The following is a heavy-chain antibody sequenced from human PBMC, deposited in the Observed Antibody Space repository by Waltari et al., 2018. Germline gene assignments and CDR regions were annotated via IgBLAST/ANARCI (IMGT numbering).Heavy chain of an antibody. D-gene: IGHD4-17*01. CDR2: IYPGDSET. CDR1: GYSFTSYW. CDR3: AVTWDVVDYLPYYFDY. Sequence: EVQLVQSGAEVKKPGESLKISCKGSGYSFTSYWIGWVRQMPGKGLEWMGIIYPGDSETRYSPSFQGQVTISADKSISTAYLQWSSLKASDTAMYYCAVTWDVVDYLPYYFDYWGQGTLVTVSS. V-gene: IGHV5-51*01. J-gene: IGHJ4*02.